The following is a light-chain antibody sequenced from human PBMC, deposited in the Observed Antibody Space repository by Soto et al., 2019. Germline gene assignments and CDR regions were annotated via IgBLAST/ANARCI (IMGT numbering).Light chain of an antibody. CDR3: QQYYSTPLT. J-gene: IGKJ4*01. Sequence: DIVMTQSPDFLAVSLGERATIICKSSQSVLYSSNNKNYLAWYQQKPGQPPKLLIYWASTRESGVPDRFSGSGSGTDFTLTISSLQAEDVAVYYCQQYYSTPLTFGGGTKVEIQ. CDR1: QSVLYSSNNKNY. V-gene: IGKV4-1*01. CDR2: WAS.